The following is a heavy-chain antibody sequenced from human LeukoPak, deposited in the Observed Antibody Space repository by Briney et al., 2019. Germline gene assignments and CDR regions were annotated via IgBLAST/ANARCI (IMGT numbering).Heavy chain of an antibody. CDR1: GGTFSSYA. D-gene: IGHD5-24*01. CDR2: IIPIFGTA. CDR3: RLSRDGYILDAFDI. Sequence: SVKASCKASGGTFSSYAISWVRQAPGQGLEWMGGIIPIFGTANYAQKFQGRVTITADESTSTAYMELSSLRSEDTAVYYCRLSRDGYILDAFDIWGQGTMVTVSS. J-gene: IGHJ3*02. V-gene: IGHV1-69*13.